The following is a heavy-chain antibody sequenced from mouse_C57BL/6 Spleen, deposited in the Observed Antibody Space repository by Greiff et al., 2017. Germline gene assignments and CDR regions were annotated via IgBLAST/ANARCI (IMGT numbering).Heavy chain of an antibody. CDR3: ARTELLRESSYFDD. CDR2: INPSNGGT. V-gene: IGHV1-53*01. D-gene: IGHD1-1*01. Sequence: QVQLQQSGPELVKPGASVKLSCKASGYTFTSYWMHWVKQRPGQGLEWIGNINPSNGGTNYNEKFKSKATLTVDKSSSTAYMQLSSLTSEDSAVYYCARTELLRESSYFDDWGQGTTLTVSS. CDR1: GYTFTSYW. J-gene: IGHJ2*01.